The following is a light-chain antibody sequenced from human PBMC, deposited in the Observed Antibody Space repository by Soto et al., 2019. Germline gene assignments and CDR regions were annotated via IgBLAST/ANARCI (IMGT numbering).Light chain of an antibody. CDR3: CSYAGSSTLREV. J-gene: IGLJ2*01. CDR1: SSDVGSYNL. V-gene: IGLV2-23*03. Sequence: QSVLTQPASVSGSPGQSITISCTGTSSDVGSYNLVSWYQQHPGKAPKLMIYEGSKRPSGVSNRFSGSKSGNTASLTISGLQAEDEADYYCCSYAGSSTLREVFGGGTKVTVL. CDR2: EGS.